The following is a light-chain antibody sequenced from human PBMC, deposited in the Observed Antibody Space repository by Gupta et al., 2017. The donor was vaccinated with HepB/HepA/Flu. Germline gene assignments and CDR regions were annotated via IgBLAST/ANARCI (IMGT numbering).Light chain of an antibody. Sequence: DIAMTQSPGTLSVSPGGRATLSCRASESISSHLAWYQQKPGQAPRLLTYGASTRATGIPARFRGSGSGTEFTLTITSLQSEDFAVYYCQQLNNWPRTFGQGTKVEIK. CDR2: GAS. CDR3: QQLNNWPRT. J-gene: IGKJ1*01. CDR1: ESISSH. V-gene: IGKV3-15*01.